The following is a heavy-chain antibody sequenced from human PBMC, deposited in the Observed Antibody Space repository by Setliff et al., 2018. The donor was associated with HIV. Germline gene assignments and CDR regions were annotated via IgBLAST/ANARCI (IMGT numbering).Heavy chain of an antibody. CDR2: IKQDGSEK. V-gene: IGHV3-7*03. J-gene: IGHJ4*02. Sequence: GGSLRLSCVASGFTFSSNWLGWVRQAPGKGLAWVANIKQDGSEKYYVDSVKGRFTISKDTAKNSLYLQVNNLRAEDTAVYYCARGPGSGDYSYYIAYWGQGTLVTVSS. CDR3: ARGPGSGDYSYYIAY. D-gene: IGHD4-17*01. CDR1: GFTFSSNW.